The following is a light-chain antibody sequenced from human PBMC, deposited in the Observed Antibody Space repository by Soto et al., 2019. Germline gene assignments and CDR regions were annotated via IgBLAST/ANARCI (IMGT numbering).Light chain of an antibody. J-gene: IGKJ1*01. CDR2: GAS. CDR1: QGISNN. CDR3: QKYDSAPLT. V-gene: IGKV1-27*01. Sequence: DIQMTQSPSSLSASVGDRVTITCRASQGISNNFAWYQQKPGKVPQLLIYGASTLQSGVPSRFSGSRSGTDFTLTISSLQPEDDATYYCQKYDSAPLTCGQGTKVEFK.